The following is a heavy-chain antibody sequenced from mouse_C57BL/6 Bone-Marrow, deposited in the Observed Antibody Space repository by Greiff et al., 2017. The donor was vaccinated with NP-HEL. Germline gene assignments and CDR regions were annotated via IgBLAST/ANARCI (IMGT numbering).Heavy chain of an antibody. V-gene: IGHV1-80*01. CDR2: VYPGGGDT. CDR1: GYAFSNYW. J-gene: IGHJ3*01. Sequence: VTLQQSGAELVKPGASVKISCKASGYAFSNYWMNGVKQRPGKGLEWMGQVYPGGGDTNYNGNFKDKATLTADKSSTAAYMQLSRLTSEDSAVYFCARGAYWGQGTLVTVSA. CDR3: ARGAY.